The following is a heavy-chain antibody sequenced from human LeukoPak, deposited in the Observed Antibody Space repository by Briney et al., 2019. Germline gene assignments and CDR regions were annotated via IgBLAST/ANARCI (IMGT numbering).Heavy chain of an antibody. CDR2: IRYDGSNK. V-gene: IGHV3-30*02. J-gene: IGHJ4*02. CDR1: GFTFSSYG. Sequence: PGGSLRLSRAASGFTFSSYGMHWVRQAPGKGLEWVAFIRYDGSNKYYADSVKGRFTISRDNSKNTLYLQMNSLRAEDTAVYYCARNKKGDRYTYGHDSWGQGTLVTVSS. CDR3: ARNKKGDRYTYGHDS. D-gene: IGHD5-18*01.